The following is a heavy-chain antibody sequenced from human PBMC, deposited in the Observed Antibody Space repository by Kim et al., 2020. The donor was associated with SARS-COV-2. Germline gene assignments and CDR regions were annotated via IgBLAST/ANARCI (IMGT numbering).Heavy chain of an antibody. V-gene: IGHV3-49*03. Sequence: GGSLRLSCTASGFTFGDYAMSWFRQAPGKGLEWVGFIRSKAYGGTTEYAASVKGRFTISRDDSKSIAYLQMNSLKTEDTAVYYCTRDPGSGWYAPYFDYWGQGTLVTVSS. J-gene: IGHJ4*02. CDR2: IRSKAYGGTT. CDR1: GFTFGDYA. D-gene: IGHD6-19*01. CDR3: TRDPGSGWYAPYFDY.